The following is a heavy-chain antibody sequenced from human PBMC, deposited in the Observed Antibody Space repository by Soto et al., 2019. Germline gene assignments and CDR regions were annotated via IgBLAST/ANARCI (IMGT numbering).Heavy chain of an antibody. CDR1: GFTFSNAW. V-gene: IGHV3-15*01. D-gene: IGHD2-8*01. CDR2: IKSKTDGGTT. J-gene: IGHJ1*01. Sequence: GGSLRLSCAASGFTFSNAWMSWVRQAPGKGLEWVGRIKSKTDGGTTDYAAPGKGRFTISRDDSKNTVYLQMNSLKTEDTAVYYCTTAEYCTNGVCYTGYFQHWGQGTLVTVSS. CDR3: TTAEYCTNGVCYTGYFQH.